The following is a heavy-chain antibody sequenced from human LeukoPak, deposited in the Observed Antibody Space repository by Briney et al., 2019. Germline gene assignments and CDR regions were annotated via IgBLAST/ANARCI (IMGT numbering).Heavy chain of an antibody. CDR2: IYYSGST. J-gene: IGHJ4*02. Sequence: SETLSLTCTVSGSSVSSGSYYWSWIRQPPGKGLEWIGYIYYSGSTNYNPSLKSRVTISVDTSKNQFSLKLSSVTAADTAVYYCARAFLSGWTLDYWGQGTLVTVSS. V-gene: IGHV4-61*01. CDR3: ARAFLSGWTLDY. CDR1: GSSVSSGSYY. D-gene: IGHD6-19*01.